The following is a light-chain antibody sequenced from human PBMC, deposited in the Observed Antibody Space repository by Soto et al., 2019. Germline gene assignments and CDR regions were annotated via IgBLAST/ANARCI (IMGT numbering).Light chain of an antibody. J-gene: IGKJ1*01. CDR3: QQNGSSPWT. Sequence: VLTQSPGTLSLSLGARATLSCGASQSVSSSDLAWYQQKPGQAPRLPIYSASGRAAGTPHRFSGRGSGTDFTLTISRLEPEDLAVYYGQQNGSSPWTFGQGGQGDIK. CDR2: SAS. V-gene: IGKV3-20*01. CDR1: QSVSSSD.